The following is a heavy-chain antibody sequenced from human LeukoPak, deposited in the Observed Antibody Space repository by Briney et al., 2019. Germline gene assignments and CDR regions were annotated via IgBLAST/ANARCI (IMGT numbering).Heavy chain of an antibody. J-gene: IGHJ6*03. Sequence: GGSLRLSCAASGFTFSSYGMHWVRQAPGKGLEWVAVIWYDGSNKYYADSVKGRFTISRDNSKNTLYLQMNSLRAEDTAVYYCATSPDYPPYYYYYMDVWGKGTTVTVFS. CDR3: ATSPDYPPYYYYYMDV. D-gene: IGHD4-11*01. CDR2: IWYDGSNK. V-gene: IGHV3-33*01. CDR1: GFTFSSYG.